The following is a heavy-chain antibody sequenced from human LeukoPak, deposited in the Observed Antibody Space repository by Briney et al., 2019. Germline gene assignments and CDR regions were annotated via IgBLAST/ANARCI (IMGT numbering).Heavy chain of an antibody. CDR3: ARVGDYYDSSGLSWFDY. Sequence: PSETLSLTCAVYGGSFSGYYWSWIRQPPGKRLQWIVSIYHSGSTYYNSSLNSRVTISVDTSKNQFSLKLSSVTAADTAVYYCARVGDYYDSSGLSWFDYWGQGTLVTVSS. CDR2: IYHSGST. V-gene: IGHV4-34*01. D-gene: IGHD3-22*01. CDR1: GGSFSGYY. J-gene: IGHJ4*02.